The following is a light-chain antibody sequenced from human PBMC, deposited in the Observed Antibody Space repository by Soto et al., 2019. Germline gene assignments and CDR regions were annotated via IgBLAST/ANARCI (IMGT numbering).Light chain of an antibody. CDR1: TSNIGLND. J-gene: IGLJ2*01. V-gene: IGLV1-51*02. Sequence: QSVLTQPPSVSAAPGQDVTISCSGSTSNIGLNDVAWYQQLPGTAPKLLLYENNKRPSGIPDRFSGSKSGTSATLGITGLQTGDEADYYCGAWDTSLNGGLFGGGTKSPS. CDR3: GAWDTSLNGGL. CDR2: ENN.